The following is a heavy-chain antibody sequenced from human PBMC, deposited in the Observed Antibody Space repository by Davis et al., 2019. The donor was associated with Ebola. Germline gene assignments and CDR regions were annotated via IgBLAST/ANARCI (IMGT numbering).Heavy chain of an antibody. CDR1: GFTFSSYA. CDR3: ARDQAPRPYCGGDCPLR. J-gene: IGHJ4*02. CDR2: IWYDGSNK. D-gene: IGHD2-21*01. V-gene: IGHV3-33*08. Sequence: GESLKISCAASGFTFSSYAMSWVRQAPGKGLEWVAVIWYDGSNKYYADSVKGRFTISRDNSKNTLYLQMNSLRAEDTAVYYCARDQAPRPYCGGDCPLRWGQGTLVTVSS.